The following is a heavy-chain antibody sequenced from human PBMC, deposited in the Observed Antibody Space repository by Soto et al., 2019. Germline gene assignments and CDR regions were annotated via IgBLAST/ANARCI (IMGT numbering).Heavy chain of an antibody. CDR3: ARLPGHNYGMDV. CDR2: IYPDDSDA. Sequence: GESLKISCKGSAYSFTSYWIGWVRQVPGKGLEWMGVIYPDDSDARYSPSFQGQVTISADKSISTAYLQWSSLKASDTAIYYCARLPGHNYGMDVWGQGTMVTVSS. V-gene: IGHV5-51*01. J-gene: IGHJ6*02. CDR1: AYSFTSYW.